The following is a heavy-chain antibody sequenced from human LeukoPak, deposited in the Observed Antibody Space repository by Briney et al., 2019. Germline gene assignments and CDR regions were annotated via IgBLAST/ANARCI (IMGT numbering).Heavy chain of an antibody. CDR3: ARDFYSSSWYYFDY. Sequence: ASVKVSCKVSGYSFTDYYIHWVRQAPGQGLEWMGWINPNSGSTNYAQKFQGRVALTRDTSISTIYMEVSRLRSDDTAVYYCARDFYSSSWYYFDYWGQGTLVTVSS. J-gene: IGHJ4*02. D-gene: IGHD6-13*01. CDR2: INPNSGST. CDR1: GYSFTDYY. V-gene: IGHV1-2*02.